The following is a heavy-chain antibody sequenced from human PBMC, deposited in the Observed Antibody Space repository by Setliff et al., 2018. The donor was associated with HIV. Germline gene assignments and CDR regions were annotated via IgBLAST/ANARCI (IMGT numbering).Heavy chain of an antibody. V-gene: IGHV4-39*07. CDR3: AIGGRWFGEFNF. J-gene: IGHJ4*02. D-gene: IGHD3-10*01. CDR2: IFYTGNT. Sequence: SETLSLTCSVSGGSISSSTYYCGWIRQPPGKGLEWIGDIFYTGNTYYNPSLKSRVTISVDASKNQFSLKLNSVTAADTAVYYCAIGGRWFGEFNFWGQGTLVTVSS. CDR1: GGSISSSTYY.